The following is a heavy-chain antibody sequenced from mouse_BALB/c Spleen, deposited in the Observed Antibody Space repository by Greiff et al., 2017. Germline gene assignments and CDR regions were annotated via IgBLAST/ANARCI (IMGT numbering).Heavy chain of an antibody. D-gene: IGHD2-3*01. Sequence: EVKLMESGPSLVKPSQTLSLTCSVTGDSITSGYWNWIRKFPGNKLEYMGYISYSGSTYYNPSLKSRISITRDTSKNQYYLQLNSVTTEDTATYYCARYIYDGYYVGYFDVWGAGTTVTVSS. CDR1: GDSITSGY. V-gene: IGHV3-8*02. CDR3: ARYIYDGYYVGYFDV. J-gene: IGHJ1*01. CDR2: ISYSGST.